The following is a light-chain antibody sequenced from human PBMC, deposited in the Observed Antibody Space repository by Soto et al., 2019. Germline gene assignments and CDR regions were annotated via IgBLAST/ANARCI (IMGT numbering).Light chain of an antibody. Sequence: DIVMTQSPDSLAVSLGERATINCKSSQSVLYSSNNKNYSAWYQQKPGQPPKLLIYWASTRESGVPERFSGRGSGTGFTSAIRSLQAEDGVVYYCQPDYSSPSFTFGQGGKVEVK. J-gene: IGKJ2*01. CDR2: WAS. CDR1: QSVLYSSNNKNY. V-gene: IGKV4-1*01. CDR3: QPDYSSPSFT.